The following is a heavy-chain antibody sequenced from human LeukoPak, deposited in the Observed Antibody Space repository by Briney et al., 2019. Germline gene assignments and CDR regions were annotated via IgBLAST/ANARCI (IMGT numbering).Heavy chain of an antibody. J-gene: IGHJ4*02. CDR1: GGSISSGAYY. Sequence: TLSLTCPFSGGSISSGAYYWSWIRQHPGKGREWIGYIYYSGSAYYNPFLKTRVTISVDTSKNQFSLKLTSVTAADTAVYYCARGVRFWGQGTLVTVSS. CDR2: IYYSGSA. CDR3: ARGVRF. V-gene: IGHV4-31*03. D-gene: IGHD3-16*01.